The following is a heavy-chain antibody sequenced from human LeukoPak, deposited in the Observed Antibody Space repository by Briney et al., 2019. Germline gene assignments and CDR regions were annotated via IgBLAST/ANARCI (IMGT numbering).Heavy chain of an antibody. J-gene: IGHJ2*01. Sequence: ASVKVSCKASGYTFTSYYMHWVRQAPGQGLGWMGIINPSGGSTSYAQKFQGRVTMTRDTSTSTVYMELSSLRSEDTAVYYCARDRGTVVTHWYFDLWGCGTLVTVSS. V-gene: IGHV1-46*01. CDR3: ARDRGTVVTHWYFDL. CDR2: INPSGGST. CDR1: GYTFTSYY. D-gene: IGHD4-23*01.